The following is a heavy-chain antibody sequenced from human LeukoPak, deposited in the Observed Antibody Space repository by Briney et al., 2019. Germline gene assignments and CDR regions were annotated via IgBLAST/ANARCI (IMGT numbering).Heavy chain of an antibody. D-gene: IGHD6-13*01. CDR2: VYYNGNI. J-gene: IGHJ6*02. Sequence: SETLSLTCTVSGVSINSYYWSWIRQPPGKGLEWIGYVYYNGNINYNPSFKSRVTISVDTSKNQFSLKLSSVTAADTAVYYCARDGGSSWSHQYGLDVWGQGTTVTVSS. CDR3: ARDGGSSWSHQYGLDV. CDR1: GVSINSYY. V-gene: IGHV4-59*01.